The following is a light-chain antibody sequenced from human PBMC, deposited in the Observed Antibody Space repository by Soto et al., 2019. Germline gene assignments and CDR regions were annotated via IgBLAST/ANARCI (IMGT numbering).Light chain of an antibody. CDR3: QQRSNWPSLT. CDR2: DAS. CDR1: QSVGSY. Sequence: IVFIQSPATLSWSTGERATLSCRASQSVGSYLAWYQHKPGQAPRLLISDASNRATGIPARFSGSGAETDFILTIRRLEPEDSAVYYGQQRSNWPSLTFGGGTKVEIK. J-gene: IGKJ4*01. V-gene: IGKV3-11*01.